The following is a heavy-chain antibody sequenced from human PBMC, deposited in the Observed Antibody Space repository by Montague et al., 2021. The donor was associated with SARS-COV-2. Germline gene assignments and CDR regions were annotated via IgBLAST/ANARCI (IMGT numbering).Heavy chain of an antibody. CDR2: IYYSGST. Sequence: SETLSLTCTVSGGSISSNFWSWIRQPPGKGLEWIGYIYYSGSTNYNPSLKSRVTISVDTSKKQFSLQLSSVTAADTAVYYCARTRGYDPLFDFRGQGTLVTVSS. D-gene: IGHD5-12*01. V-gene: IGHV4-59*01. J-gene: IGHJ4*02. CDR1: GGSISSNF. CDR3: ARTRGYDPLFDF.